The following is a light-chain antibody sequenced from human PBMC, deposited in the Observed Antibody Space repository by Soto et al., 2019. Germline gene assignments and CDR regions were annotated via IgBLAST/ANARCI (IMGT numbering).Light chain of an antibody. J-gene: IGKJ1*01. CDR3: QQYNTWLKWT. Sequence: EIVMTQSPATLSVSPGERATLSCRASQSISSNLAWYQQKPGQGPRLLIYDASTRATGIPARFSGSGSGTDFTLTISSLQSEDFEVYYCQQYNTWLKWTFGQGTKVDI. V-gene: IGKV3-15*01. CDR2: DAS. CDR1: QSISSN.